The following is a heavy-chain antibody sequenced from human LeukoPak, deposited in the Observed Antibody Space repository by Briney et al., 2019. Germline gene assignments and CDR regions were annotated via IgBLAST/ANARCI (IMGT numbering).Heavy chain of an antibody. D-gene: IGHD6-13*01. Sequence: ASVKVSCKASGGTFSSYAISWVRQAPGQGLEWMGGSIPIFGTANYAQKFQGRVTITTDESTSTAYMELSSLRSEDTAVYYCASDGAARYYYYYMDVWGKGTTVTVSS. CDR3: ASDGAARYYYYYMDV. CDR2: SIPIFGTA. J-gene: IGHJ6*03. CDR1: GGTFSSYA. V-gene: IGHV1-69*05.